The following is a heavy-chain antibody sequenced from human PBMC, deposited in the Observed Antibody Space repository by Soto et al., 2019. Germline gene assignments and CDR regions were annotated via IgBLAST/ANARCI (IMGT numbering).Heavy chain of an antibody. D-gene: IGHD3-22*01. J-gene: IGHJ1*01. CDR2: ITTYNVNT. V-gene: IGHV1-18*01. CDR1: GYTFHSYG. CDR3: ARVPYKGSDDTSGYYRYFQR. Sequence: ASVKVSCKASGYTFHSYGINWVRQAPGQGLEWMGWITTYNVNTKYTQKLQGRVTMTTDTSTNTVYMELRSLRSDDTAVYYCARVPYKGSDDTSGYYRYFQRWGKGTMGTVSS.